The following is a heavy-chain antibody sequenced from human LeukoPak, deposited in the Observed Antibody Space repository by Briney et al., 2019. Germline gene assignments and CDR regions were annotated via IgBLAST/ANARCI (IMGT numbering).Heavy chain of an antibody. Sequence: ASVKVSCKASGYTFTSYDINWVRQATGQGLEWMGWMNPNSGNTGYAQKFQGRVTMTRNTSISTAYMELSSLRSEDTAVYYCAKERITMVRGAAYYYYGMDVWGQGTKVTVSS. D-gene: IGHD3-10*01. CDR1: GYTFTSYD. CDR2: MNPNSGNT. J-gene: IGHJ6*02. CDR3: AKERITMVRGAAYYYYGMDV. V-gene: IGHV1-8*01.